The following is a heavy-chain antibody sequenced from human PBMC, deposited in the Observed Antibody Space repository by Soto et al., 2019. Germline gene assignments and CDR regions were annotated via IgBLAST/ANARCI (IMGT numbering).Heavy chain of an antibody. CDR2: ISYDGSNK. Sequence: PVGSLRLSCAASGFTFSSYAMHWVRQAPGKGLEWVAVISYDGSNKYYADSVKGRFTISRDNSKNTLYLQMNSLRAEDTAVYYCAREGNYDFWSGYFPLSDWGQGTLVTVSS. CDR1: GFTFSSYA. V-gene: IGHV3-30-3*01. D-gene: IGHD3-3*01. CDR3: AREGNYDFWSGYFPLSD. J-gene: IGHJ4*02.